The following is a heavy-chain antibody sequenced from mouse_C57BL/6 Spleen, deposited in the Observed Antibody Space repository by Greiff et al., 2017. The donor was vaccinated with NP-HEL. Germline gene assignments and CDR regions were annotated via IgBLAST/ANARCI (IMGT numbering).Heavy chain of an antibody. J-gene: IGHJ1*03. V-gene: IGHV5-17*01. D-gene: IGHD3-3*01. CDR1: GFTFSDYG. CDR3: ARGGHDWYFDV. Sequence: EVKLMESGGGLVKPGGSLKLSCAASGFTFSDYGMHWVRQAPEKGLEWVAYISSGSSTIYYADTVKGRFTISRDNAKNTLFLQMTSLRSEDTAMYYCARGGHDWYFDVWGTGTTVTVSS. CDR2: ISSGSSTI.